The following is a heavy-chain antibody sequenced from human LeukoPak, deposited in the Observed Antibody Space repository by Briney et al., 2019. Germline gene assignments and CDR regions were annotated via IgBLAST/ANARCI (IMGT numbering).Heavy chain of an antibody. CDR2: MNPDSGNT. CDR3: AVHLPGDYLDR. V-gene: IGHV1-8*01. CDR1: GYAFNIYD. Sequence: ASVKVSCKASGYAFNIYDINWVRQATGQGFEWMGWMNPDSGNTGFAQKFQGRVTMTRNTSITTAYMELSSLRFEDTAVYYCAVHLPGDYLDRWGQGTLVTVSS. J-gene: IGHJ4*02.